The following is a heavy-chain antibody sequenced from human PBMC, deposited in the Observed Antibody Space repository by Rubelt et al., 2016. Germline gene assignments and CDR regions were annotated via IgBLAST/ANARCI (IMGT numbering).Heavy chain of an antibody. CDR2: IKQLGSEK. J-gene: IGHJ4*01. CDR1: GFSFGSHW. CDR3: AKDRGQYWNDLDA. V-gene: IGHV3-7*01. Sequence: GGSLRLSCVGSGFSFGSHWMSWVRQAPGKGLEWVASIKQLGSEKHYVDSVRARFTISRDNSKNTLYLQMNSLRDEDTAVYYCAKDRGQYWNDLDAWGQGTLVTVSS. D-gene: IGHD1-1*01.